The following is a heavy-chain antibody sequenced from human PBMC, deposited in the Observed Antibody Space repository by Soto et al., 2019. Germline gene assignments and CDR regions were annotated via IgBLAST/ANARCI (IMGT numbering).Heavy chain of an antibody. CDR3: AKSNWVEVVITILDY. J-gene: IGHJ4*02. D-gene: IGHD3-22*01. CDR2: ISGSGGST. CDR1: GFTFSSYA. Sequence: GGSLRLSCAASGFTFSSYAMSWVRQAPGKGLEWVSAISGSGGSTYYADSVKGRFTISRDNSKNTLYLQMNSLRAEDTAVYYCAKSNWVEVVITILDYWGQGTLVTVSS. V-gene: IGHV3-23*01.